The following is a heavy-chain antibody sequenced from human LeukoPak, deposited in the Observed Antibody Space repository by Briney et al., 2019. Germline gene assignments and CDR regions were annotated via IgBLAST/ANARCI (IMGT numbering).Heavy chain of an antibody. CDR2: ISAYNGNT. CDR1: GYTFTSYD. J-gene: IGHJ4*02. Sequence: AASVKVSCKASGYTFTSYDINWVRQATGQGLEWMGWISAYNGNTNYAQKLQGRVTMTTDTSTSTAYMELRSLRSDDTAVYYCARGSYGDYQFGVNYWGQGTLVTVSS. D-gene: IGHD4-17*01. CDR3: ARGSYGDYQFGVNY. V-gene: IGHV1-18*01.